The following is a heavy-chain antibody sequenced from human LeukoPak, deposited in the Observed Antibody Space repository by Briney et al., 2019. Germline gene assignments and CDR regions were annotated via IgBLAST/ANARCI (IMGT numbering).Heavy chain of an antibody. CDR1: GLTFSTYT. D-gene: IGHD3-22*01. CDR2: IYYSGTI. Sequence: PGGSLRLSCAVSGLTFSTYTMSWIRQPPGKGLEWIGYIYYSGTINYNPSLKSRVTISVDTSKNQFSLKVPSVTASDTAVYYCAREVYDSSDYYQGGWFDPWGQGTLVTVSS. J-gene: IGHJ5*02. V-gene: IGHV4-59*01. CDR3: AREVYDSSDYYQGGWFDP.